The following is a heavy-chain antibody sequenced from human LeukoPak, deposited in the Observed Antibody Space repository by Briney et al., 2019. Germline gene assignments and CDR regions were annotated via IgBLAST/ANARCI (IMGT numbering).Heavy chain of an antibody. V-gene: IGHV3-15*01. CDR3: TTGGSYTASTGDFDY. J-gene: IGHJ4*02. Sequence: GGSLRLSCEASGLTFTNAWLNWVRQAPGKGLEWVGRILSKAGGETRDYAAPVKGRFSLSRDDSKHMLYLEMSSLKTEDTAVYYCTTGGSYTASTGDFDYWGPGALVTVSS. CDR1: GLTFTNAW. D-gene: IGHD2-2*02. CDR2: ILSKAGGETR.